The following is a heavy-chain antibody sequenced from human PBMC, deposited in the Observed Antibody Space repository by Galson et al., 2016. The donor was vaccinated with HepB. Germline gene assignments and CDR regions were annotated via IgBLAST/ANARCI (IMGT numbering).Heavy chain of an antibody. Sequence: CAISGDSVSNSGAAWIWIRQSPWRGLEWLGRTYYRSKWYTDYGESVKGRIAINADTSKNQFSLQLNSVTPDDTSVYFCAGDRYYYESSGYHTDFWGQGTLVTVSS. CDR3: AGDRYYYESSGYHTDF. CDR2: TYYRSKWYT. J-gene: IGHJ4*02. CDR1: GDSVSNSGAA. V-gene: IGHV6-1*01. D-gene: IGHD3-22*01.